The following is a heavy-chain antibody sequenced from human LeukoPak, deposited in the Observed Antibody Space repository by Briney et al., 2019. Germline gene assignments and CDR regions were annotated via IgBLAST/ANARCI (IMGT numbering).Heavy chain of an antibody. Sequence: ASVKVSCKASGYTFTSYDINWVRQATGQGLEWMGWISAYNGNTNYAQKLQGRVTMTTDTSTSTAYMELRSLRSDDTAVYYCAREWSHAFDIWGQGTMVTVSS. CDR3: AREWSHAFDI. J-gene: IGHJ3*02. CDR2: ISAYNGNT. V-gene: IGHV1-18*01. D-gene: IGHD2-8*01. CDR1: GYTFTSYD.